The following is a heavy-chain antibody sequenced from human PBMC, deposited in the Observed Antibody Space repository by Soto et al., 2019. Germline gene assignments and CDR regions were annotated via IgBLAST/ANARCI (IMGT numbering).Heavy chain of an antibody. CDR2: IDPSDSYT. Sequence: PGESLKISCKGSGYSFTSYWISWVRQMPGKGLEWMGRIDPSDSYTNYSPSFQGHVTISADKSISTAYLQWSSLKASDTAMYYCARHGTLSTMVRGPLYYYFYWMDVWGQGTTVTVSS. D-gene: IGHD3-10*01. J-gene: IGHJ6*02. V-gene: IGHV5-10-1*01. CDR3: ARHGTLSTMVRGPLYYYFYWMDV. CDR1: GYSFTSYW.